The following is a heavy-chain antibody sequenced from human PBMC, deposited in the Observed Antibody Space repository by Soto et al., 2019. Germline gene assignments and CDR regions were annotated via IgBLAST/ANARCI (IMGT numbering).Heavy chain of an antibody. D-gene: IGHD1-1*01. CDR1: GDSISSYF. Sequence: QVQLQESGPGLVKPSETLSLTCTVSGDSISSYFWSWIRQPPGKGLEWIGYIYYSGSTNYNPSLNRRVTRLVNTSKNQFSLKLSAVTAADTAVYYCARPDPARGVHWYFGVWGRGTLVTVSS. J-gene: IGHJ2*01. CDR3: ARPDPARGVHWYFGV. V-gene: IGHV4-59*08. CDR2: IYYSGST.